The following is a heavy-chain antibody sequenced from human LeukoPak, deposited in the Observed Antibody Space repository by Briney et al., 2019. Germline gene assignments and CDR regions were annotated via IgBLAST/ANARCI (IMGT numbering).Heavy chain of an antibody. J-gene: IGHJ4*02. D-gene: IGHD7-27*01. CDR2: ISWNSGSI. CDR1: GFTFDDYA. V-gene: IGHV3-9*01. Sequence: GRSLRLSCAASGFTFDDYAMHWVRQAPGKGLEWVSGISWNSGSIGYADSVKGRFTISRDNAKNSLYLQMNSLRAEDTALYYCATGLDYWGQGTLVTVSS. CDR3: ATGLDY.